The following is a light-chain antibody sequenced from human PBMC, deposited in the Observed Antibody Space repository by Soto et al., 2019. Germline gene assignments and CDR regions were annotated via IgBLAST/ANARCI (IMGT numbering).Light chain of an antibody. CDR1: SSNIGSNT. CDR3: AAWDDSLNGWV. Sequence: QSVLTQPPSASGTPGQRVTISCSGSSSNIGSNTVNWYQQLPGTAPKLLIYSNNLRPSGVPDRFSGSKSGTSASLAISGLQSEDEADYYCAAWDDSLNGWVFGGGTKRPS. CDR2: SNN. V-gene: IGLV1-44*01. J-gene: IGLJ3*02.